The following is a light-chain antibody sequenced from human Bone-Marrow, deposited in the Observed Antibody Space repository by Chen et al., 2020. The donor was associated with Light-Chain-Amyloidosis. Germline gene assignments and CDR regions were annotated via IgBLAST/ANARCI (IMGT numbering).Light chain of an antibody. CDR2: RDT. CDR3: QSADSSGTYEVI. J-gene: IGLJ2*01. V-gene: IGLV3-25*03. CDR1: DLPTKY. Sequence: SYELTQPPSVSVSPGQTARITCSGDDLPTKYAYWYQQKPGQAPVLVIHRDTERPSGSSDRFSGSSSGTTATLTISGVQAEDEADYHCQSADSSGTYEVICGGGTKLTVL.